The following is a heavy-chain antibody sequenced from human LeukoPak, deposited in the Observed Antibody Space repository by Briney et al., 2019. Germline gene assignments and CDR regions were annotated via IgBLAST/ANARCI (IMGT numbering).Heavy chain of an antibody. CDR3: ARRHYYDSSGYYYDDGSYFDY. V-gene: IGHV5-51*01. CDR1: GYSFTSYW. D-gene: IGHD3-22*01. Sequence: GESLKISCKGSGYSFTSYWIGWVRQMPGKGLEWMGIIYPGDSDTKYSPSFQGQVTISADKSISTAYLQWSSLKASDTAMYYCARRHYYDSSGYYYDDGSYFDYWGQGTLVTVSS. J-gene: IGHJ4*02. CDR2: IYPGDSDT.